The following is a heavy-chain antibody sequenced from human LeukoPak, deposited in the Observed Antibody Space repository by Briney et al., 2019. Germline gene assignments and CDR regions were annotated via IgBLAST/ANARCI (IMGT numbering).Heavy chain of an antibody. D-gene: IGHD6-13*01. Sequence: VGSLRLSCSASGFTFSTYAMHWVRQAPGKGLEYVSAISSNGGSTYYADSVKGRFTISRDNSKNTLYLQMSSLRAEDTAVYYCVTTFFSRSSWDLDYWGQGTLVSVSS. CDR3: VTTFFSRSSWDLDY. CDR1: GFTFSTYA. CDR2: ISSNGGST. V-gene: IGHV3-64D*06. J-gene: IGHJ4*02.